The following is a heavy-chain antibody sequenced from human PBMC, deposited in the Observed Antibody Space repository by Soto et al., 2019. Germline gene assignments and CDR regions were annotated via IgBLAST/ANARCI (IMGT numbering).Heavy chain of an antibody. CDR3: ARDRSGCYYYYYGMDV. V-gene: IGHV1-69*13. J-gene: IGHJ6*02. CDR2: IIPIFGTP. Sequence: SVKVSCKASGVTFSRQDMRWVRQAPGQGLEWMGGIIPIFGTPQYAEKFQDRVTITADESTSTAYMELSRLRSDDTAVYYCARDRSGCYYYYYGMDVWAKGPRSPSP. D-gene: IGHD1-26*01. CDR1: GVTFSRQD.